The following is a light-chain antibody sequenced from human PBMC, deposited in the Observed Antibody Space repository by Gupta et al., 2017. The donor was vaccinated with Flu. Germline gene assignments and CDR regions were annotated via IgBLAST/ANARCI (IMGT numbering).Light chain of an antibody. CDR3: PHVQT. J-gene: IGKJ1*01. V-gene: IGKV3-11*01. CDR2: DAY. Sequence: LTPSPATLSVSPGERATLPCRASQSIGTTLAWYQHKPGQAPRLLVHDAYHTATGIPARFSGSGSGTDFTLTISSLEPADFAVYYCPHVQTFGQGTKVEIK. CDR1: QSIGTT.